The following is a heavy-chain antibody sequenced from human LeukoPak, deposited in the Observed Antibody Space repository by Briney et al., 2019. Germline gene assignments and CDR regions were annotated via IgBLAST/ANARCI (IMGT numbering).Heavy chain of an antibody. CDR3: ARNSSGWYDPNYFDY. V-gene: IGHV1-18*01. CDR2: ISAYNGNT. D-gene: IGHD6-19*01. CDR1: GYTFTSYG. J-gene: IGHJ4*02. Sequence: ASVKVSCKASGYTFTSYGISWVRHAPGQGLEWMGWISAYNGNTNYAQNLQGRVTMTTDTSTSTAYMELRSLRSDDTAVYYCARNSSGWYDPNYFDYWGQGTLVTVSS.